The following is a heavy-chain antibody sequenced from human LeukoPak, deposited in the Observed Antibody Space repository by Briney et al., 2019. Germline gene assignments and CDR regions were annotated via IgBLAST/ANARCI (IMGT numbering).Heavy chain of an antibody. Sequence: SEALSLTCTVSGGSISSGGYYWSWIRQPPGKGLEWIGYIYHSGSTYYNPSLKSRVTISVDRSKNQFSLKLSSVTAADTAVYYCAREGKYSSSSIDYWGQGTLATVSS. V-gene: IGHV4-30-2*01. CDR1: GGSISSGGYY. D-gene: IGHD6-6*01. CDR3: AREGKYSSSSIDY. CDR2: IYHSGST. J-gene: IGHJ4*02.